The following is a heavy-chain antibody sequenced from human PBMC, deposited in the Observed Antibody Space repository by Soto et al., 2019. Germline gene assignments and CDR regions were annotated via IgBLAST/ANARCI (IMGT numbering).Heavy chain of an antibody. V-gene: IGHV4-59*01. CDR2: IYYSGST. Sequence: TLSLTCTVSGGSISSYYWSWIRQPPGKGLEWIGYIYYSGSTNYNPSLKSRVTISVDTSKNQFSLKLSSVTAADTAVYYCARGRDFWSGYYPRGYYFDYWGQGTLVTVSS. D-gene: IGHD3-3*01. CDR3: ARGRDFWSGYYPRGYYFDY. CDR1: GGSISSYY. J-gene: IGHJ4*02.